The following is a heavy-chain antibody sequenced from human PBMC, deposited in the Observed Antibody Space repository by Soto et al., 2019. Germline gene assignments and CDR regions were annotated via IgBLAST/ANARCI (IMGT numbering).Heavy chain of an antibody. CDR2: ISAYNGNT. CDR3: ARGGPHYDFWSGYESVFYFDY. Sequence: ASVKVSCKASGYTFTSYGISWVRQAPGQGLEWMGWISAYNGNTNYAQKLQGRVTMTTDTSTSTAYMELRSLRSDGTAVYYCARGGPHYDFWSGYESVFYFDYWGQGTLVNVSS. D-gene: IGHD3-3*01. J-gene: IGHJ4*02. CDR1: GYTFTSYG. V-gene: IGHV1-18*01.